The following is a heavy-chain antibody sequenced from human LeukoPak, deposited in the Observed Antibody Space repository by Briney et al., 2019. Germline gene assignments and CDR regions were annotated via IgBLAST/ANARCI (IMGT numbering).Heavy chain of an antibody. V-gene: IGHV3-53*01. J-gene: IGHJ4*02. CDR1: GFTVGDTY. CDR3: ARDRDGFRLGGYLGF. Sequence: GGSLRLSCAASGFTVGDTYMSWVRQPPGKGLEWVSVVYSGGSTYYADSVRGRFTISRDSSQNTLFLEMKGLRVEDTAMYFCARDRDGFRLGGYLGFWGQGTLVTVSS. D-gene: IGHD5-12*01. CDR2: VYSGGST.